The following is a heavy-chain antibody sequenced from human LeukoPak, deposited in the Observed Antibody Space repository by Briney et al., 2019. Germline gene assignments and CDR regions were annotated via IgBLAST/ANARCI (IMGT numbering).Heavy chain of an antibody. Sequence: GGSLRLSCAASGFTFSSYAMSWVRQAPGKGLEWVSGISDSGDITYYAASVKGRFTISRDNSNNTLYVQMNSLRVEDTAVYFCAKDRRGGGYYAATLDIWGPGTMVTVSS. CDR3: AKDRRGGGYYAATLDI. D-gene: IGHD1-26*01. CDR2: ISDSGDIT. CDR1: GFTFSSYA. J-gene: IGHJ3*02. V-gene: IGHV3-23*01.